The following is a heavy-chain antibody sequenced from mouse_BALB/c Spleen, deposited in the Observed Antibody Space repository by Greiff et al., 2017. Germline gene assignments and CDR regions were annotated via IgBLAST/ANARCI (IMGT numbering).Heavy chain of an antibody. CDR2: ISNGGGST. V-gene: IGHV5-12-2*01. CDR1: GFTFSSYT. J-gene: IGHJ4*01. D-gene: IGHD2-4*01. CDR3: ARGGSYYDPPYAMDY. Sequence: EVMLVESGGGLVQPGGSLKLSCAASGFTFSSYTMSWVRQTPEKRLEWVAYISNGGGSTYYPDTVKGRFTISRDNAKNTLYLQMSSLKSEDTAMYYCARGGSYYDPPYAMDYWGQGTSVTVSS.